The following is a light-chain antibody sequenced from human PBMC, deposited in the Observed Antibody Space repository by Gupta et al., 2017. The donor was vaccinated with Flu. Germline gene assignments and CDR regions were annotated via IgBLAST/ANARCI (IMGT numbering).Light chain of an antibody. CDR1: SSNIGKNF. CDR3: ATWDSSLIAGV. Sequence: QSVLTQPHSVTAAPGQKVTISCSGSSSNIGKNFVSWYQQLPGTAPKLLILENSNRPSGIPDRFSGSKSGTSATLGITGLQTGDEADYYCATWDSSLIAGVFGGGTTLTVL. V-gene: IGLV1-51*02. CDR2: ENS. J-gene: IGLJ3*02.